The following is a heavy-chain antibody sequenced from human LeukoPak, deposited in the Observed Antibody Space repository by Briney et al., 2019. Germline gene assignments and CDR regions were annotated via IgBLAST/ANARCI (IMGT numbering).Heavy chain of an antibody. V-gene: IGHV3-7*01. Sequence: GSLRLSCVDSGFTFSNSWMSWVRQAPGRGLEWVATSNADGSEEFYVESVKGRFTISRNNARNSLFLHMDSLRAEDTAVYYCARDRAYGTFDYWGQGTLVTVSS. J-gene: IGHJ4*02. D-gene: IGHD4-17*01. CDR1: GFTFSNSW. CDR2: SNADGSEE. CDR3: ARDRAYGTFDY.